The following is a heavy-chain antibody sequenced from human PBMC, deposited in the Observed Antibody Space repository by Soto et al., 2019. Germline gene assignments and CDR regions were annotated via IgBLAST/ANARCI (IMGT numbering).Heavy chain of an antibody. V-gene: IGHV3-15*01. CDR2: IKSKRDGGTT. D-gene: IGHD2-15*01. CDR3: TTTWELLLYFDN. Sequence: PGGSLRLSCAASGFIFSNAWMTWVRQAPGKGLEWVDRIKSKRDGGTTDYAAPVKGRFTISRDDSKNTLYLQMNSLKIEDTAVYYCTTTWELLLYFDNWGQGTLVTVSS. CDR1: GFIFSNAW. J-gene: IGHJ4*02.